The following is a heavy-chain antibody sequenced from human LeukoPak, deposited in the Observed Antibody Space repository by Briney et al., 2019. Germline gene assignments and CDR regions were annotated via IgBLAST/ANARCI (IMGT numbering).Heavy chain of an antibody. CDR2: IYYGSVFYSVST. J-gene: IGHJ6*03. D-gene: IGHD2-15*01. CDR3: ARLGYCSGGSCYYYYYMGV. V-gene: IGHV4-34*01. Sequence: SETLSLTCAVYGGSFSGYYWSWIRQPPGKGLEWIGSIYYGSVFYSVSTYYNPSLKSRVTMSGDTSKNQFSLKLSSVTAADTAAYYCARLGYCSGGSCYYYYYMGVWGKGTTVTVSS. CDR1: GGSFSGYY.